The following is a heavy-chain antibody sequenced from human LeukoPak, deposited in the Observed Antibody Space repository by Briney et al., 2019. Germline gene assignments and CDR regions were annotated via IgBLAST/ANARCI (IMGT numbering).Heavy chain of an antibody. CDR2: LYWDDDK. CDR1: GFSLTTSGVG. J-gene: IGHJ5*02. CDR3: AHTPSPRVVLAPNWFDP. D-gene: IGHD2-2*01. V-gene: IGHV2-5*02. Sequence: SGPTLVKPTQTLTLTCSFSGFSLTTSGVGVGWIRQPPGKALQWLVLLYWDDDKRYSPSLRSRLTITKDTSKNQVVLTMTNMDPVDKATYYCAHTPSPRVVLAPNWFDPWGQGTLVTVSS.